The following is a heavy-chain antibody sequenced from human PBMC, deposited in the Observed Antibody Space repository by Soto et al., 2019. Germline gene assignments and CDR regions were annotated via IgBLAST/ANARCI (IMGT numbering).Heavy chain of an antibody. Sequence: LRLSCAASGFTFSSYAMSWVRQAPGKGLEWVSAISGSGGSTYYADSVKGRFTISRDNSKNTLYLQMNSLRAEDTAVYYCASSRRSEVYYYYGMDVWGQGTTVTVSS. CDR3: ASSRRSEVYYYYGMDV. CDR1: GFTFSSYA. V-gene: IGHV3-23*01. J-gene: IGHJ6*02. CDR2: ISGSGGST.